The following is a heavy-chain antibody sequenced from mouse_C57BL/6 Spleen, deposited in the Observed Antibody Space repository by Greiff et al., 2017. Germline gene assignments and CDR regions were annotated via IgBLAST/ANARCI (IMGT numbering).Heavy chain of an antibody. CDR1: GYTFTSYW. Sequence: QVQLQQPGAELVKPGASVKMSCKASGYTFTSYWITWVKQRPGQGLEWIGDIYPGSGSTNNNEKFKSKATLTGDTSSSTVYMQLSSLTSEDSAVYYCARGFTPFDYWGQVTTLTVSS. CDR2: IYPGSGST. V-gene: IGHV1-55*01. CDR3: ARGFTPFDY. J-gene: IGHJ2*01.